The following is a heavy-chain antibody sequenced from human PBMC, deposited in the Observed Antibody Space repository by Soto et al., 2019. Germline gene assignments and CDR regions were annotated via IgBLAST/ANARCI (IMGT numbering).Heavy chain of an antibody. CDR1: GDSIISSDSY. CDR3: ARDRHNNFFDP. V-gene: IGHV4-31*03. J-gene: IGHJ5*02. CDR2: IYYGGST. D-gene: IGHD6-6*01. Sequence: SETLSLTCTVSGDSIISSDSYWGWVRQSPGKGLEWIGYIYYGGSTYYNPSLESRVAISLDTSRSQFSLTLHSVTAADTAIYYCARDRHNNFFDPWGQGTLVTVS.